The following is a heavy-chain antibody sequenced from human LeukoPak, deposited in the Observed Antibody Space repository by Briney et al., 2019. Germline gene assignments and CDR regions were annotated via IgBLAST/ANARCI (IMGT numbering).Heavy chain of an antibody. Sequence: GGCLRLSCAASGFTFSSYGMHWVRQAPGKGLEWVAVISYDGSNKYYADSVKGRFTISRDNSKNTLYLQMNSLRAEDTAVYYCAKDQGYYYGMDVWGQGTTVTVSS. CDR2: ISYDGSNK. V-gene: IGHV3-30*18. CDR1: GFTFSSYG. J-gene: IGHJ6*02. CDR3: AKDQGYYYGMDV.